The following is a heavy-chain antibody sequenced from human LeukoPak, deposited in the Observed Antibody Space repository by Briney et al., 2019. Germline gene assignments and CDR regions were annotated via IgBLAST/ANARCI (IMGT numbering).Heavy chain of an antibody. CDR2: ISDYNDNT. V-gene: IGHV1-18*01. CDR1: GYSFSSYG. J-gene: IGHJ4*02. CDR3: ARDAKEMNDY. D-gene: IGHD5-24*01. Sequence: ASVKVSCKASGYSFSSYGISWVRQAPGQGLEWMGWISDYNDNTNYAQKLQGRVTMTTNTSTSTAYMELRSLRSDDTAVYYCARDAKEMNDYWGQGTLVTVSS.